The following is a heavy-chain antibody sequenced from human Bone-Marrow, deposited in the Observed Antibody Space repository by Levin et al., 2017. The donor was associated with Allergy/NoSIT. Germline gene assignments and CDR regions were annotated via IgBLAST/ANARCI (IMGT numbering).Heavy chain of an antibody. V-gene: IGHV1-2*02. CDR1: GYTFTGYY. J-gene: IGHJ5*02. Sequence: ASVKVSCKASGYTFTGYYMHWVRQAPGQGLEWMGWINPNSGGTNYAQKFQGRVTMTRDTSISTAYMELSRLRSDDTAVYYRARDQTRYYDSSGYYYAWGQGTLVTVSS. CDR2: INPNSGGT. D-gene: IGHD3-22*01. CDR3: ARDQTRYYDSSGYYYA.